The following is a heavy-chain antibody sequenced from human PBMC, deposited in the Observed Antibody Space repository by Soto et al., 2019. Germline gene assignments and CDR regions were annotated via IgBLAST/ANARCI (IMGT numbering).Heavy chain of an antibody. CDR2: ISSTGGST. Sequence: EVQLLESGGGLVQPGGSLRLSCAASRFTFSNYAMSWVHQAPGKGLEWVSGISSTGGSTYYADSVKGRFTISRDNSKNTLDLQMSSLRAEDTAIYYCARAHDYDFWSGFLFYGMDVWGQGTTVTVSS. CDR1: RFTFSNYA. J-gene: IGHJ6*02. V-gene: IGHV3-23*01. CDR3: ARAHDYDFWSGFLFYGMDV. D-gene: IGHD3-3*01.